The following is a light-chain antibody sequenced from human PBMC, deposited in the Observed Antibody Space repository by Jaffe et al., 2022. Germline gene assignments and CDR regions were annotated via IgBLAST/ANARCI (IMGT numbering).Light chain of an antibody. J-gene: IGLJ2*01. CDR3: QSYDSGLSASV. CDR1: SSNIGAGYP. CDR2: VNN. Sequence: QSVLTQPPSVSGAPGQRVTISCTGSSSNIGAGYPVHWYQQLPGTAPKLLIYVNNNRPSGVPDRFSGSKSGSSASLAITGLQADDEADYYCQSYDSGLSASVFGGGTKLTVL. V-gene: IGLV1-40*01.